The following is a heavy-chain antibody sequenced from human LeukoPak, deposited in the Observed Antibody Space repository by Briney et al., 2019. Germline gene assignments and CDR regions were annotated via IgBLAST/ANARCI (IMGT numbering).Heavy chain of an antibody. CDR3: AKDGTGTTPGDY. V-gene: IGHV3-21*04. CDR2: ISSSSSYI. Sequence: GGSLRLSCAASGFTFSDYSMNWVRQAPGEGLEWVSFISSSSSYIYYADSVKGRFTISRDNSKNTLYLQMNSLRAEDTAVYYCAKDGTGTTPGDYWGQGTLVTVSS. D-gene: IGHD1-7*01. CDR1: GFTFSDYS. J-gene: IGHJ4*02.